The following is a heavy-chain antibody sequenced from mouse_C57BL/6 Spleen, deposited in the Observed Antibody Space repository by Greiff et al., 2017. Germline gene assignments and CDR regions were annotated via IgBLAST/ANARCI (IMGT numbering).Heavy chain of an antibody. D-gene: IGHD1-1*01. CDR2: IDPSDSET. J-gene: IGHJ1*03. CDR1: GYTFTSYW. V-gene: IGHV1-52*01. CDR3: ASLYGSSYSYCDV. Sequence: VQLQQPGAELVRPGSSVKLSCKASGYTFTSYWMHWVKQRPIQGLEWIGNIDPSDSETHYNQKFKDKATLTVDKSSSTAYMQLNSLTSEDSAVYYCASLYGSSYSYCDVWGTGTTVTVSS.